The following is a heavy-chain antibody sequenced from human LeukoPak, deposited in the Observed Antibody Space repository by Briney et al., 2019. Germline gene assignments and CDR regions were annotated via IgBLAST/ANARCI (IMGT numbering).Heavy chain of an antibody. CDR2: IYFSGST. CDR3: ARHSTRGADFDC. J-gene: IGHJ4*02. D-gene: IGHD4/OR15-4a*01. Sequence: SETLSLTYIVSGGSISSYYWSWVRQPPGKGLEWIGYIYFSGSTNYNPSLKSRVTLSVDTSKNQFSLKLSSVTAADTAMYYCARHSTRGADFDCWRQGTLVTVSS. CDR1: GGSISSYY. V-gene: IGHV4-59*08.